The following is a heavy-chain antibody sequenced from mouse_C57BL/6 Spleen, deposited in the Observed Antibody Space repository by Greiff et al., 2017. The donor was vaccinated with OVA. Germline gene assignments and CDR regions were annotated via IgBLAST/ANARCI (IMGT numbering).Heavy chain of an antibody. Sequence: EVKLQQSGPELVKPGASVKISCKASGYTFTDYYMNWVKQSHGKSLEWIGDINPNNGGTSYNQKFKGKATLTVDKSSSTAYMELRSLTSEDSAVYYGARLGLLRYFDVWGTGTTVTVAS. CDR1: GYTFTDYY. D-gene: IGHD1-1*01. CDR3: ARLGLLRYFDV. J-gene: IGHJ1*03. CDR2: INPNNGGT. V-gene: IGHV1-26*01.